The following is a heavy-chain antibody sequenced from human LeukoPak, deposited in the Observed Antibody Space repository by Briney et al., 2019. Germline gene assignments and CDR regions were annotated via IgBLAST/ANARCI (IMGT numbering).Heavy chain of an antibody. CDR2: ISTSGNTI. CDR1: GFTFSDYY. Sequence: GGSLRLSCVASGFTFSDYYMSWTRQAPGKGLEWISYISTSGNTIYYADSVKGRFTISRDNAKNSLYLQMNSLRAEDTAVYYCARDSSGQPKGPYYFDYWGQGTLVTVSS. J-gene: IGHJ4*02. V-gene: IGHV3-11*04. CDR3: ARDSSGQPKGPYYFDY.